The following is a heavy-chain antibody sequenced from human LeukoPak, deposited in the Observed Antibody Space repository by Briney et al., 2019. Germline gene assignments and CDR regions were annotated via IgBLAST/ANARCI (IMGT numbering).Heavy chain of an antibody. CDR1: AFTFSDYY. V-gene: IGHV3-11*01. CDR3: AGGIIGSFDY. D-gene: IGHD1-20*01. Sequence: GGSLRLPCAASAFTFSDYYMSWIRQAPGKGLEWVSYISSSGSAIYYADSVKGRFTISRDNAKNSLYLQMNSLRAEDTAVFYCAGGIIGSFDYWGQGTLVTVSS. J-gene: IGHJ4*02. CDR2: ISSSGSAI.